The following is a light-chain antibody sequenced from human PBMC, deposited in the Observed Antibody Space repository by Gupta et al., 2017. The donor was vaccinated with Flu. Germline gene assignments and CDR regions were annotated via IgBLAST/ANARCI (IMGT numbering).Light chain of an antibody. V-gene: IGKV1-39*01. CDR2: DAS. CDR3: QQSYNTPLA. J-gene: IGKJ4*01. CDR1: QSISKY. Sequence: PSSLSASVGDRVTITCRASQSISKYLNWYQQKPGKVPKLLIYDASSLQGGVPSRFSGSGSGTDFTLTISSLQPEDFATYYCQQSYNTPLAFGGGTKVEIK.